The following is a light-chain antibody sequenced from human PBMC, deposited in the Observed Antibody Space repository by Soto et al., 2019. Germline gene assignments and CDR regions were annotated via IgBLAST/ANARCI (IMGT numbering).Light chain of an antibody. CDR3: QQYNNWPPT. Sequence: EIVMTQSPATLSVSPGEGATLSCRARQNVSGNLAWYQQKPGQAPRLLIYGASTRATGIPARFSGSGSGTEFTLTISILQSEDFAVYYCQQYNNWPPTFGQGTKVEIK. V-gene: IGKV3D-15*01. J-gene: IGKJ1*01. CDR1: QNVSGN. CDR2: GAS.